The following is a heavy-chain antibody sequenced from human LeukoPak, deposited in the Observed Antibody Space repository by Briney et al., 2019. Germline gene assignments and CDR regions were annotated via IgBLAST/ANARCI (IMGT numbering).Heavy chain of an antibody. D-gene: IGHD3-9*01. CDR1: GYSFTSYW. V-gene: IGHV5-51*01. Sequence: GESLKISCKGSGYSFTSYWIGWVRQMPGKGLEWMGNIYPGDSDTRYSPSFQGQVTISADKSISTAYLQWSSLKASDTAMYYCARSERYDILTGYWFDPWGQGTLVTVSS. J-gene: IGHJ5*02. CDR2: IYPGDSDT. CDR3: ARSERYDILTGYWFDP.